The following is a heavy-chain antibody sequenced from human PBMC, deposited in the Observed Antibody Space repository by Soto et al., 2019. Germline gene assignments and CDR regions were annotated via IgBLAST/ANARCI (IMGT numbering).Heavy chain of an antibody. CDR2: IYSAGTP. D-gene: IGHD3-10*01. Sequence: EVQLVETGGGLIQPGGSLRLTCEASGFTVSPNYMSWVRQAPGKGLEWVSFIYSAGTPYYADSVKGRFTVSGDTSKNTLYLQMSRLRAEDTAVYFCAREKSTMIRGVRYGMDVWGQGTTVTVSS. V-gene: IGHV3-53*02. CDR1: GFTVSPNY. J-gene: IGHJ6*02. CDR3: AREKSTMIRGVRYGMDV.